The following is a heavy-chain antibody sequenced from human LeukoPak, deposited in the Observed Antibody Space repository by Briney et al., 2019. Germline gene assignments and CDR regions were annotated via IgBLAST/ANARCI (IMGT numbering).Heavy chain of an antibody. V-gene: IGHV1-69*05. CDR1: GGTFSSYA. CDR2: IIPIFGTA. J-gene: IGHJ4*02. CDR3: ARDLIRGITMIVVEACDY. D-gene: IGHD3-22*01. Sequence: SVKVSCKASGGTFSSYAISWVRQAPGQGLEWMGRIIPIFGTANYAQKFQGRVTITTDESTSTAYMELSSLRSEDTAVYYCARDLIRGITMIVVEACDYWGQGTLVTVSS.